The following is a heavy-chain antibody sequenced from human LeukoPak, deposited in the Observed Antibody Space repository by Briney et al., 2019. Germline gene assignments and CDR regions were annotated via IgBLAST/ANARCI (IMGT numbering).Heavy chain of an antibody. D-gene: IGHD5-12*01. V-gene: IGHV3-30*18. Sequence: GGSLRLSCAASGFTFSSYGMHWVRQAPGKGLEWVAVISYDGSNKYYADSVKGRFTISRDNSKNTLYLQMNSLRAEDTAVYYCAKAAYVLRFRGFDPWGQGTLVTVSS. CDR2: ISYDGSNK. CDR3: AKAAYVLRFRGFDP. J-gene: IGHJ5*02. CDR1: GFTFSSYG.